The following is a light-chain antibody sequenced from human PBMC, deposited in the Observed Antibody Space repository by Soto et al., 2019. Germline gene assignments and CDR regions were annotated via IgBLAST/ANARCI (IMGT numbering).Light chain of an antibody. J-gene: IGKJ5*01. CDR2: DAS. V-gene: IGKV3-11*01. Sequence: VTQSLSTLAVSLEEKATLSCRASQSVRTYLAWYQVKPGQAPRLLIYDASRRASGVPARFSGSGSGTDFTLTISSLEPEDFALYDCRQRNAWPPIPSGQGTRLANK. CDR1: QSVRTY. CDR3: RQRNAWPPIP.